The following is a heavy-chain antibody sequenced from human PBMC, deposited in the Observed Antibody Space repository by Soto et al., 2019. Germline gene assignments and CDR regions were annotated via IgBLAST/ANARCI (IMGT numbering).Heavy chain of an antibody. CDR3: ARDPSSSSGRYYYYYGMDV. V-gene: IGHV1-46*01. J-gene: IGHJ6*02. CDR2: INPSGGST. Sequence: ASVKVSCKASGYTFTSYYMHWVRQAPGQGLEWMGRINPSGGSTSYAQKFQGRVTMTRDTSTSTVYMELSSLRSEDTAVYYCARDPSSSSGRYYYYYGMDVWGQGTTVTVSS. D-gene: IGHD6-6*01. CDR1: GYTFTSYY.